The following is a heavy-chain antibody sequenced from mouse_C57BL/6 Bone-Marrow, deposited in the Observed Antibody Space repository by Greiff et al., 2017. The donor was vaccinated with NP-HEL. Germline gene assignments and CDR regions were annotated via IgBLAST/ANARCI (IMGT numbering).Heavy chain of an antibody. CDR3: ARSRGSRRYYFDY. D-gene: IGHD1-1*01. CDR1: GYTFTDYN. V-gene: IGHV1-22*01. Sequence: EVQGVESGPELVKPGASVKMSCKASGYTFTDYNMHWVKQSHGKSLEWIGYINPNNGGTSYNQKFKGKATLTVNKSSSTAYMELRSLTSEDSAVYYCARSRGSRRYYFDYWGQGTTLTVSS. CDR2: INPNNGGT. J-gene: IGHJ2*01.